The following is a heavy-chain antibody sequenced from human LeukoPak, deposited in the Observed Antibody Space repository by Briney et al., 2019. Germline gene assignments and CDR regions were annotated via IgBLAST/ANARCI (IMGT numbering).Heavy chain of an antibody. CDR2: VYYTGIT. CDR3: ARQVRSPVVMFMDV. CDR1: GGSISSSTYN. J-gene: IGHJ6*03. Sequence: SETLSLTCTVAGGSISSSTYNWGWIRQPPGKGLEWIGSVYYTGITYDNPSVENRVTISVDTSKNHFSLQLNSVTAADTGVYFCARQVRSPVVMFMDVWGKGTTVIVSS. D-gene: IGHD3-22*01. V-gene: IGHV4-39*01.